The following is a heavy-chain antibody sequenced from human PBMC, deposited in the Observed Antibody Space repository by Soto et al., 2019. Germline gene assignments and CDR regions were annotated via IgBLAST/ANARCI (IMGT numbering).Heavy chain of an antibody. CDR2: ISAYNGNT. Sequence: SGKVSFRASCYTFTSYGISWVRQAPGQGLEWMGWISAYNGNTNYAQKLQGRVTMTTDTSTSTAYMELRSLRSDDTAVYYCARVHRKGTLAYWGQGTLVTVSS. CDR1: CYTFTSYG. D-gene: IGHD1-1*01. V-gene: IGHV1-18*04. J-gene: IGHJ4*02. CDR3: ARVHRKGTLAY.